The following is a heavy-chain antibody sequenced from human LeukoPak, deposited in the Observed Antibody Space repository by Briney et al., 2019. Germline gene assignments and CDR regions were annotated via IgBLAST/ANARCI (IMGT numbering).Heavy chain of an antibody. D-gene: IGHD2-2*01. CDR3: ARVPGWCSITICYGDYYYFMEV. CDR1: GFTFSRYS. CDR2: ISSSSSYI. J-gene: IGHJ6*03. V-gene: IGHV3-21*01. Sequence: GESLRLSCAASGFTFSRYSMNWVRQAPGKGLEGVSFISSSSSYIYYADSVKGRFTISRDNAKNSLYLQMNSLRAEDTAVYYCARVPGWCSITICYGDYYYFMEVCGKGATVTVSS.